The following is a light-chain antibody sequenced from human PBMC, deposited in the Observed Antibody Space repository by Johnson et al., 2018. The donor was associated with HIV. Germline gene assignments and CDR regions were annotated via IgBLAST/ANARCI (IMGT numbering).Light chain of an antibody. CDR1: SSNIGNNY. CDR3: GTWDSSLRVGF. Sequence: QPVLTQPPSVSAAPGQKVTIYCSGSSSNIGNNYVSWYQQLPGTAPKLLIYDNNKRPSGIPDRFSGSKSGTSATLGITGLQTGDEAEYYCGTWDSSLRVGFFGTGTKVTVL. J-gene: IGLJ1*01. CDR2: DNN. V-gene: IGLV1-51*01.